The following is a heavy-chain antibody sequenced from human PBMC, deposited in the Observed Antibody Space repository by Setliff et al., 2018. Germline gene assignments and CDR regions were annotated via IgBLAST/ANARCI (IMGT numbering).Heavy chain of an antibody. CDR3: ARVRNDYPYYIDS. CDR1: GGSISSYF. Sequence: SETLSLTCSVSGGSISSYFWNWVRQPAGKGLEWIGRIYSNENTNYNPSLKSRVTMSIDTSKNQLSLRLSSVTAADTALYFCARVRNDYPYYIDSWGQGTLVTVSS. D-gene: IGHD4-17*01. CDR2: IYSNENT. J-gene: IGHJ4*02. V-gene: IGHV4-4*07.